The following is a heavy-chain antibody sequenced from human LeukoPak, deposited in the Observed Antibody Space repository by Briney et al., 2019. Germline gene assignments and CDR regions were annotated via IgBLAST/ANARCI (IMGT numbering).Heavy chain of an antibody. D-gene: IGHD3-16*01. CDR1: GFTFSSHW. V-gene: IGHV3-74*01. J-gene: IGHJ4*02. CDR3: TRGLAY. Sequence: GGSLRLSCAASGFTFSSHWMTWVRQAPGKGLVWVSLISTDGSSTSYADSVKGRFTISIDNAKTTVYLQMNSLRVEDTALYYCTRGLAYWGQGTLVTVSS. CDR2: ISTDGSST.